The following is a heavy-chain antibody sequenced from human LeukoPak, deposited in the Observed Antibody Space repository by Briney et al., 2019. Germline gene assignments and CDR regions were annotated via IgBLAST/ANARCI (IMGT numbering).Heavy chain of an antibody. CDR3: ARMVRERHSFDI. D-gene: IGHD3-10*01. CDR2: INHSGNI. J-gene: IGHJ3*02. CDR1: GGSFSAYY. Sequence: PSETLSLTCAVYGGSFSAYYWSWIRRPPGKGLEWIAEINHSGNINYNPSLESRVTLSVDTSKHQFSLRLRSVTAADTAVYFCARMVRERHSFDIWARGQGSPSLQ. V-gene: IGHV4-34*01.